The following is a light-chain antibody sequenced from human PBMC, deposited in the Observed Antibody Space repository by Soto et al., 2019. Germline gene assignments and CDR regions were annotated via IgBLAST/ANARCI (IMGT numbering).Light chain of an antibody. CDR2: SNN. CDR3: DAWADGLNGVV. V-gene: IGLV1-44*01. CDR1: TSNIGSNT. J-gene: IGLJ2*01. Sequence: QLVLTQPPAASGTPGQRLTISCSGSTSNIGSNTVSWYQQLPGTAPTLLIHSNNQRPSWVPARCSGSTSGTSASLAISGPQSEAEADAYCDAWADGLNGVVFGGGTKLTVL.